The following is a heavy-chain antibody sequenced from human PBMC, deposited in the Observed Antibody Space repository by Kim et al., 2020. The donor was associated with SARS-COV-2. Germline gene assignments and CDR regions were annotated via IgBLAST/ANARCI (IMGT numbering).Heavy chain of an antibody. Sequence: SETLSLTCTVSGGAISGYYWSWIRQPPGKGLEWIGYIYYSGYTNYNPSLKSRVTMSIHTSKSQFSLTLSSVTAADTAVYYCARDNRSGSHFWG. V-gene: IGHV4-59*13. CDR2: IYYSGYT. D-gene: IGHD1-26*01. CDR3: ARDNRSGSHF. J-gene: IGHJ2*01. CDR1: GGAISGYY.